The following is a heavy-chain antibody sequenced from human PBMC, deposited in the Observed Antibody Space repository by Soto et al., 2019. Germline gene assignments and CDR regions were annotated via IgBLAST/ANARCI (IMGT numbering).Heavy chain of an antibody. Sequence: SETLSLTCAVYGGSFSDHYWSWFRQTPGKGLEWIGEVNHSGSTNYNPSLKSRVTISVDTSKNQLSLKLSSVTAADTAVYYCAKGGSGWYSDYWGQGTLVTVSS. CDR1: GGSFSDHY. CDR2: VNHSGST. D-gene: IGHD6-19*01. V-gene: IGHV4-34*01. J-gene: IGHJ4*02. CDR3: AKGGSGWYSDY.